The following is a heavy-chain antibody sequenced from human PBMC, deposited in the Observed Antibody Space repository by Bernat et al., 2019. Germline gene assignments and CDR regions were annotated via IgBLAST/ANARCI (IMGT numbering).Heavy chain of an antibody. Sequence: EVQLLDSGGGLVQPGGSLRLSCAASGFTFSSYAMSWVRQAPGKGLEWVSAISGSGGSTYYADSVKGRFTISRDNSKNTLYLQMNSLRAEDTAVYYCAKRYGLGWASEAPYFDYWGQGTLVTVSS. J-gene: IGHJ4*02. V-gene: IGHV3-23*01. CDR2: ISGSGGST. CDR3: AKRYGLGWASEAPYFDY. D-gene: IGHD3-10*01. CDR1: GFTFSSYA.